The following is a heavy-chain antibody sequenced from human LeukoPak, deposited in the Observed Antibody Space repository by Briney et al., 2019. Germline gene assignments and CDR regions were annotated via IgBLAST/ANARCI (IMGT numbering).Heavy chain of an antibody. CDR3: ARDRGLDGSDQLDS. Sequence: PSETLSLTCTVSGRSISSYHWIWIRQPAGKGLEWIGRINSNGDTVYNPSLKSRATMSLDMTTNHFSLKLSSVTAADTAVYYCARDRGLDGSDQLDSWGPGTLVTVSS. V-gene: IGHV4-4*07. J-gene: IGHJ5*01. CDR2: INSNGDT. CDR1: GRSISSYH. D-gene: IGHD3-10*01.